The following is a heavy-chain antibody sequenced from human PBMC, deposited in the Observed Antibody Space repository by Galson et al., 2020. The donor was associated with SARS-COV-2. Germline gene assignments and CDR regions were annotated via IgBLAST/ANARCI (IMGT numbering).Heavy chain of an antibody. CDR3: AREYYDILTGYAADFDY. CDR1: GFSLSTSGMR. V-gene: IGHV2-70*04. CDR2: IDWDDDK. Sequence: SGPTLVKPTQTLTLTCTFSGFSLSTSGMRVSWIRQPPGKALEWLARIDWDDDKSYSTSLKTRLTISKDTSKNQVVLTMTNMDPVDTATYYCAREYYDILTGYAADFDYWGQGTLVTVSS. D-gene: IGHD3-9*01. J-gene: IGHJ4*02.